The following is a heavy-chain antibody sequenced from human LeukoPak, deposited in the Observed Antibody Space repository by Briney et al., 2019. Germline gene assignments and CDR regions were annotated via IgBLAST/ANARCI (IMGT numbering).Heavy chain of an antibody. Sequence: PGGTLILSCAASGFTFSSYGMSWVRQAPGKGLEWVSAISGSGGSTYYADSVKGRFTISRDNSKNTLYLQMNSLRAEDTAVYYCAKDRTGIAAAGRFVFDYWGQGTLVTVSS. D-gene: IGHD6-13*01. J-gene: IGHJ4*02. CDR1: GFTFSSYG. V-gene: IGHV3-23*01. CDR3: AKDRTGIAAAGRFVFDY. CDR2: ISGSGGST.